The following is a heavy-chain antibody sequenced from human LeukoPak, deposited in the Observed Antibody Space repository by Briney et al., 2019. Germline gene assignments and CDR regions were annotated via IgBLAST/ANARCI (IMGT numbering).Heavy chain of an antibody. Sequence: SSETLSLTCTVSGGSISSSSYYWGWIRQPPGKGLEWIGSIYYSGSTYYNPSLKSRVTISVDTSKNQFSLKLSSVTAADTAVYYCARTSMYYYDSSGYYPNWFDPWGQGTLVTVSS. CDR2: IYYSGST. V-gene: IGHV4-39*07. D-gene: IGHD3-22*01. CDR1: GGSISSSSYY. J-gene: IGHJ5*02. CDR3: ARTSMYYYDSSGYYPNWFDP.